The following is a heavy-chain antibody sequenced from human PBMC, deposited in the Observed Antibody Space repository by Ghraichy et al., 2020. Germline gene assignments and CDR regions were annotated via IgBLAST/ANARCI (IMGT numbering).Heavy chain of an antibody. Sequence: SHTLSLTCTVSGDSISSSSYSWGWVRQPPGKGLEWIGSIYYSGSTYYNPSLKSRVTISVDTSKNQFSLKLSSVTAADTAVYYCARHLYRVIAQGWFDPWGQGTLVTVSS. J-gene: IGHJ5*02. D-gene: IGHD2-21*01. V-gene: IGHV4-39*01. CDR2: IYYSGST. CDR3: ARHLYRVIAQGWFDP. CDR1: GDSISSSSYS.